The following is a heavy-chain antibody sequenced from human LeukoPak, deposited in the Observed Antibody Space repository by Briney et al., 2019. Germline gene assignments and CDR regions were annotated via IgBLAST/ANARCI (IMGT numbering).Heavy chain of an antibody. D-gene: IGHD2-21*02. V-gene: IGHV4-4*07. CDR1: GGSISDYS. CDR2: IYTGGST. CDR3: ARGTLRGRVTYYFDY. Sequence: PSETLSLTCTVSGGSISDYSWTWIRQPAGKGLEWIGRIYTGGSTNCNPSLKSRVTMSVDTSKNQFSLNLSSVTAADTAVYYCARGTLRGRVTYYFDYWGQGALVTVSS. J-gene: IGHJ4*02.